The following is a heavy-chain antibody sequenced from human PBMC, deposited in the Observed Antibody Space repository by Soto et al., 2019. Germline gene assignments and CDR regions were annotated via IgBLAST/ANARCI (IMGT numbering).Heavy chain of an antibody. CDR2: ISAYNGNT. V-gene: IGHV1-18*01. J-gene: IGHJ5*02. Sequence: GXSVKVSFNASGYTSTSYGISWLRQTPGQGLEWMGWISAYNGNTNYAQKLQGRVTMTTDTSTSTAYMELRSLTSDDTAVYYCARVTSIAAWWFDPWGQGTLVTVSS. D-gene: IGHD6-6*01. CDR1: GYTSTSYG. CDR3: ARVTSIAAWWFDP.